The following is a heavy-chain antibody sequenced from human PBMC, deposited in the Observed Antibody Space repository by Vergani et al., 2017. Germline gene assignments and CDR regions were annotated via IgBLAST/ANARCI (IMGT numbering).Heavy chain of an antibody. D-gene: IGHD1-26*01. CDR2: ISAYNGNT. V-gene: IGHV1-18*01. CDR1: GCTFTSYG. Sequence: QVQLVQSGAEVKKPGASVTVSCKASGCTFTSYGISWVRQAPGQGLEWMGWISAYNGNTNYAQKLQGRVTMTTDTSTSTAYMELRSLRSDDTAVYYCASTPMASRWDKYFQHWGQGTLVTVSS. CDR3: ASTPMASRWDKYFQH. J-gene: IGHJ1*01.